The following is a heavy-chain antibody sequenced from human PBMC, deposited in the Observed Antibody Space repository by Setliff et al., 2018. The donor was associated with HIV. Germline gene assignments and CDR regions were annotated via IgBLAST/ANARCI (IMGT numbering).Heavy chain of an antibody. J-gene: IGHJ4*02. Sequence: GGSLRLSCAASGFSFSDYMYWIRQAPGKGLEWVSSLSGTSSTIYLADSVKGRFTISRDNAQNSLYLHMNSLRAEDTAMYYCARDLFPYYHDSRPYYPPAYWGQGTLVTVSS. CDR3: ARDLFPYYHDSRPYYPPAY. CDR2: LSGTSSTI. CDR1: GFSFSDY. V-gene: IGHV3-11*01. D-gene: IGHD3-22*01.